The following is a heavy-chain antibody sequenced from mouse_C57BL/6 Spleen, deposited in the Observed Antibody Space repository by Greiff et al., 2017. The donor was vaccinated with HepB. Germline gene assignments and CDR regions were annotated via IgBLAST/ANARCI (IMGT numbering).Heavy chain of an antibody. D-gene: IGHD2-4*01. CDR2: ISDGGSYT. V-gene: IGHV5-4*01. J-gene: IGHJ2*01. Sequence: EVMLVESGGGLVKPGGSLKLSCAASGFTFSSYAMSWVRQTPEKRLEWVATISDGGSYTYYPDNVKGRFTISRDNAKNNLYLQMSHLKSEDTAMYYCAREGTDDYYFDYWGQGTTLTVSS. CDR3: AREGTDDYYFDY. CDR1: GFTFSSYA.